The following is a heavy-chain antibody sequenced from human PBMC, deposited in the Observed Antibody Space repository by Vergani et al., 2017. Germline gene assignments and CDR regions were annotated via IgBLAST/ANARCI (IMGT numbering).Heavy chain of an antibody. D-gene: IGHD2-15*01. Sequence: QVQLVQPGGGVVQPGGSLRLSCVAFGFTFNRHGLQWVRQAPGKGLEWVAFVSFDGSNEYYANSVKGRFIVSRDNSNDALYLQMNSLRTDDTAVYYCARDLAYCHEGSCALWGQGSVVTVSS. CDR3: ARDLAYCHEGSCAL. CDR1: GFTFNRHG. CDR2: VSFDGSNE. J-gene: IGHJ4*02. V-gene: IGHV3-30*02.